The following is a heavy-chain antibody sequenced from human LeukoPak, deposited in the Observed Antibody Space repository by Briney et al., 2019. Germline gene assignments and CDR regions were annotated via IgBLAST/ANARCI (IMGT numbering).Heavy chain of an antibody. CDR2: ILPIFGTA. Sequence: SVKVSCKASGGTFSSYVINWVRQAPGQGLEWMGGILPIFGTAIYAQHFQGRLTITADESTNSAYMELNRLRSDDTAVYYCARAEDQGRYFDWLPGFDPWGQGTQVTVSS. J-gene: IGHJ5*02. D-gene: IGHD3-9*01. CDR3: ARAEDQGRYFDWLPGFDP. V-gene: IGHV1-69*13. CDR1: GGTFSSYV.